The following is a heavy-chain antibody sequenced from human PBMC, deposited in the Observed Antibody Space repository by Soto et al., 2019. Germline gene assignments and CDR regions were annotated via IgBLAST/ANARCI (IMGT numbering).Heavy chain of an antibody. Sequence: PGGSLRLSCAASGFTFSSYSMNWVRQAPGKGLEGVSYISSSSSTIYDADSVQGRFTISRDNATTSLYLPMNSLRAEDTAVYYCACSATWAVSYWGQGTLVTVSS. D-gene: IGHD2-15*01. V-gene: IGHV3-48*01. CDR2: ISSSSSTI. J-gene: IGHJ4*02. CDR1: GFTFSSYS. CDR3: ACSATWAVSY.